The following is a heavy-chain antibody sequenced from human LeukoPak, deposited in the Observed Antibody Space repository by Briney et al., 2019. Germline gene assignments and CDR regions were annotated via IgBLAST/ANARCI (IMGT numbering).Heavy chain of an antibody. J-gene: IGHJ4*02. CDR3: ARVPIEWSNLYFDY. CDR2: INPNTGAT. V-gene: IGHV1-2*02. CDR1: GYTLSDYY. Sequence: GDSVKVSCKASGYTLSDYYVHWVRQAPGQGLEWMGMINPNTGATKTAQKFQGRVTMTGDTSINTASMELTSLTSGDAAVYYCARVPIEWSNLYFDYWGQGTHVTVPS. D-gene: IGHD2-8*01.